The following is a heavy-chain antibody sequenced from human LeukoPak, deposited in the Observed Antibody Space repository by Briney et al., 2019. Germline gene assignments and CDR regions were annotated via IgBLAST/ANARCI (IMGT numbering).Heavy chain of an antibody. J-gene: IGHJ4*02. CDR3: AKHGPVLLDSIPPCY. Sequence: PGGSLRLSCAASGFTFSSYAMHWVRQAPGKGLKWVAVISYDGSNKYYADSVKGRFTISRDNSKNTLYLQMNSLRAEDTAVYYCAKHGPVLLDSIPPCYWGQGTLVTVSS. D-gene: IGHD3/OR15-3a*01. CDR1: GFTFSSYA. V-gene: IGHV3-30-3*02. CDR2: ISYDGSNK.